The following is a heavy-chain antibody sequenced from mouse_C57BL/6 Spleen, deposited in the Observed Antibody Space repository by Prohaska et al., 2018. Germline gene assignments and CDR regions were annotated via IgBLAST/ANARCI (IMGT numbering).Heavy chain of an antibody. V-gene: IGHV11-2*01. J-gene: IGHJ1*03. CDR2: INSDGSAI. CDR1: GFTFSGFW. D-gene: IGHD2-5*01. CDR3: MRYSNYWYNEV. Sequence: EVQLLETGGGLVQPGGSRGLSCEGSGFTFSGFWMSWVRQTPGKTLEWIGDINSDGSAINYAPSIKDRFTIFRHNDKSTLYLQMINVRSEETDTYFCMRYSNYWYNEVWGTGTTVTVSS.